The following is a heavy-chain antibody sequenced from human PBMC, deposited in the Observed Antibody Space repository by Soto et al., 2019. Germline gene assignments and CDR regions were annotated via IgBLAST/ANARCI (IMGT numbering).Heavy chain of an antibody. Sequence: SETLSLTCTVSGGSIRSNSYYWGWIRQPPGKGLEWIGSIYYSGSTYYNPSLKSRVTISVDTSKNQFSLKLSSVTAADTAVYYCARRFFRASLNDYGDYVANYYYMDVWGKGTTVTVSS. J-gene: IGHJ6*03. CDR3: ARRFFRASLNDYGDYVANYYYMDV. V-gene: IGHV4-39*01. D-gene: IGHD4-17*01. CDR1: GGSIRSNSYY. CDR2: IYYSGST.